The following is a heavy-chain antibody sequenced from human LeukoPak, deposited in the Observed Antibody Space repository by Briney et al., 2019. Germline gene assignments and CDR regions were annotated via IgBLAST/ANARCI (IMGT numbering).Heavy chain of an antibody. J-gene: IGHJ3*02. Sequence: ASVKISCKASGYTFTSYGISWVRQAPGQGLEWMGWISAYNGKTNYAQRLQGRVIMTTDTSTTTAYMELRSLRSDDTAVYYCARGGLVTIFGVVSHDAFDIWGQGTMVTVSS. CDR1: GYTFTSYG. D-gene: IGHD3-3*01. CDR2: ISAYNGKT. V-gene: IGHV1-18*01. CDR3: ARGGLVTIFGVVSHDAFDI.